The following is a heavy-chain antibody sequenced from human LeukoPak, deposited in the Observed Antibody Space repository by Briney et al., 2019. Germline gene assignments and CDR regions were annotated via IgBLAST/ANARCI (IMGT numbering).Heavy chain of an antibody. CDR1: GGSISSYY. V-gene: IGHV4-59*01. CDR3: ARFHGYYDSSGYYVVGAFDI. Sequence: SESLSLTWTVAGGSISSYYGSCVRQPPGKWLGWVGSIYYSGSTNYNPSRKGRVTMSVDTSKNQFSLKQSSVTAADAAVYYCARFHGYYDSSGYYVVGAFDIWGQGTMVTVSS. D-gene: IGHD3-22*01. CDR2: IYYSGST. J-gene: IGHJ3*02.